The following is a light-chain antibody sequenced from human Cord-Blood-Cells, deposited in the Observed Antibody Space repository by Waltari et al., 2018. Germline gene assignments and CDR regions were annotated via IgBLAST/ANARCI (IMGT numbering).Light chain of an antibody. V-gene: IGLV8-61*01. CDR3: VLYMGSGIWV. Sequence: VVTHELSFAVSPGGTVTPPCCFSTCLSSTGYHPSWYQQTTGQAPRTLIYSTNTRSSGVPYRFSGSILGNKAALTITGAQADDESDYYCVLYMGSGIWVFGGGTKLTVL. CDR1: TCLSSTGYH. CDR2: STN. J-gene: IGLJ3*02.